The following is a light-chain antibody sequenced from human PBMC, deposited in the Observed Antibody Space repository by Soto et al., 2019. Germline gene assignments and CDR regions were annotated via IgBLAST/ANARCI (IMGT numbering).Light chain of an antibody. V-gene: IGLV2-14*03. CDR1: SSDVGGYEY. CDR2: DVS. Sequence: QSVLTQPASGSGSPGQSITISCTGTSSDVGGYEYVSWYQQHPGKAPKRIIYDVSDRPSGVSNRFSGSKSGNTASLAISGLQAEDEADYYCSSYTTSSPLGVFGTGTKLTVL. J-gene: IGLJ1*01. CDR3: SSYTTSSPLGV.